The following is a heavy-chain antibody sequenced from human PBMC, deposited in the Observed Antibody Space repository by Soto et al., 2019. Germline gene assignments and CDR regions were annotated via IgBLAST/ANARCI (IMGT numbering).Heavy chain of an antibody. CDR3: ARVLGVRGSRQNYYFYGMDV. J-gene: IGHJ6*02. CDR2: IYYSGST. Sequence: SETLSLTCTVSGGSISSGDYYWSWIRQPPGKGLEWIGYIYYSGSTYYNPSLKSRVTISVDTSKNQFSLKLSSVTAADTAVYYCARVLGVRGSRQNYYFYGMDVWGQGTTVTVSS. D-gene: IGHD3-16*01. CDR1: GGSISSGDYY. V-gene: IGHV4-30-4*01.